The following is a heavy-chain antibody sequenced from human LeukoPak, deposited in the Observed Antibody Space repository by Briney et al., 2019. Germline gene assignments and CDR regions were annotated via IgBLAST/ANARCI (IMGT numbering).Heavy chain of an antibody. CDR1: GDTLTELS. D-gene: IGHD2-2*01. Sequence: ASVKVSCKVSGDTLTELSMHWVRQAPGKGLEWRGGFDPEDGETIYAQKFQGRVTMTEDTSTDTAYMELSSLRSEDTAVYYCATDGPYCSSTSCPNWFDPWGQGTLVTVSS. V-gene: IGHV1-24*01. J-gene: IGHJ5*02. CDR3: ATDGPYCSSTSCPNWFDP. CDR2: FDPEDGET.